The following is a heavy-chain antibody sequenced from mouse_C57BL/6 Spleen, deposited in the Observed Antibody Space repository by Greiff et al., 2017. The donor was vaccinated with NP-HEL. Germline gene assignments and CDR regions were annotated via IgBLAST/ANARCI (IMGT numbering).Heavy chain of an antibody. CDR2: IDPANGNT. D-gene: IGHD1-1*01. Sequence: EVQLQQSVAELVRPGASVKLSCTASGFNIKNTYMHWVKQRPEQGLEWIGRIDPANGNTKYAPKFPGKATITADTSSNTAYLQLSSLTSEDTAIYYCACPLNYYGSSLYYFDYWGQGTTLTVSS. CDR1: GFNIKNTY. CDR3: ACPLNYYGSSLYYFDY. V-gene: IGHV14-3*01. J-gene: IGHJ2*01.